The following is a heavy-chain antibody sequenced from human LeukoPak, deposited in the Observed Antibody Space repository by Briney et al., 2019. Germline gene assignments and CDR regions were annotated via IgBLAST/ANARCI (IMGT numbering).Heavy chain of an antibody. Sequence: GESLQISCKGSGYSFTSYWIGWVRPMPGKGLEWMGIIYPGDSDTRYSPSFQGQVTISADKSISTAYLQWSSLKASDTAMYYCARSLLTTVVTPGGAFDIWGQGTMVTVSS. D-gene: IGHD4-17*01. J-gene: IGHJ3*02. CDR3: ARSLLTTVVTPGGAFDI. CDR1: GYSFTSYW. CDR2: IYPGDSDT. V-gene: IGHV5-51*01.